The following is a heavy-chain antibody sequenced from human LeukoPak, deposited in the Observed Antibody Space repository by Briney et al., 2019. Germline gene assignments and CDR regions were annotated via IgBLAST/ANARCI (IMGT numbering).Heavy chain of an antibody. D-gene: IGHD2-2*01. CDR1: GFTVSSNY. Sequence: GGSLRLSCAASGFTVSSNYMSWVRQAPGKGLEWVSVIYSGGSTYYADSVKGRFTISRDNSKNTLYLQMNSLRAEDTAVYYCARECSSCSHYFDYWGQGTLVTVSS. V-gene: IGHV3-66*02. CDR3: ARECSSCSHYFDY. J-gene: IGHJ4*02. CDR2: IYSGGST.